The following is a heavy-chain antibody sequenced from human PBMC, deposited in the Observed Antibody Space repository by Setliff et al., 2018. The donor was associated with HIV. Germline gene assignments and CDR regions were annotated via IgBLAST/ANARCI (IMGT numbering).Heavy chain of an antibody. V-gene: IGHV4-34*01. CDR2: LNDRGHI. CDR3: ARASSGYLIVHY. J-gene: IGHJ4*02. D-gene: IGHD3-22*01. CDR1: GGSFSGYY. Sequence: SETLSLTCAVYGGSFSGYYWSWIRQPPGKGLEWIVELNDRGHINYNPSLKSRVTISVDTSKNQFSLKLRSVSAADTAVYYCARASSGYLIVHYWGQGTLVTVSS.